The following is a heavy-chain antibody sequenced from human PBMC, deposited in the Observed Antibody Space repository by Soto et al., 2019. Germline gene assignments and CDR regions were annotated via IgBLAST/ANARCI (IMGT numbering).Heavy chain of an antibody. CDR1: GGSFSGHY. CDR2: LNPRGRT. Sequence: SETLSLTCAVDGGSFSGHYWSWIRQPPGKGLEWIGELNPRGRTNYSPSLKSRVTISADTSRSQFSLRLSSVTAADTAVFYCARGGITIYDYALDVWGQGTTVTVSS. D-gene: IGHD3-3*01. V-gene: IGHV4-34*01. J-gene: IGHJ6*02. CDR3: ARGGITIYDYALDV.